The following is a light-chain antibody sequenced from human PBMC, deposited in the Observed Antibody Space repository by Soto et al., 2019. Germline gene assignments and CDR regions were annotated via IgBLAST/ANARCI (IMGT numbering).Light chain of an antibody. V-gene: IGLV2-14*01. CDR2: EVS. CDR3: SSYTSSDTLG. Sequence: QSALTQPASVSGSPGQSITISCTGTSSDVGGYNLVSWYQQQPGNAHKLMIYEVSNRPSGVYNRFSGSKSGNTASLTISGIQAEDESDYYCSSYTSSDTLGFGGGTKLTFL. CDR1: SSDVGGYNL. J-gene: IGLJ2*01.